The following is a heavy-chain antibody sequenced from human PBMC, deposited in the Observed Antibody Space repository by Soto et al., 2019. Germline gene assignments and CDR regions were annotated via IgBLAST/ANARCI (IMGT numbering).Heavy chain of an antibody. CDR3: ASVYYDGSGYYANDY. CDR2: IIPILGIA. Sequence: SVKVSCKASGGTFSSYTISWVRQAPGQGLEWMGRIIPILGIANYAQKFQGRVTITADKSTSTAYMELSSLRSEDTAVYYCASVYYDGSGYYANDYWGQGTLVTVS. J-gene: IGHJ4*02. V-gene: IGHV1-69*02. D-gene: IGHD3-22*01. CDR1: GGTFSSYT.